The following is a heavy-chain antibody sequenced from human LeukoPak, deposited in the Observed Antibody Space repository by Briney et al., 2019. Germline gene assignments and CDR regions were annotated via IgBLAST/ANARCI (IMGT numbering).Heavy chain of an antibody. CDR2: ISSNGGST. Sequence: GGSLRLSCAASGFTFSSYAMHWVRQAPGKGLEYVSAISSNGGSTYYANSVKGRFTISRDNSKNTLYLQMGSLRAEDMAVYYCARDLGGSGGAFDIWGQGTMVTVSS. D-gene: IGHD2-15*01. J-gene: IGHJ3*02. CDR3: ARDLGGSGGAFDI. V-gene: IGHV3-64*01. CDR1: GFTFSSYA.